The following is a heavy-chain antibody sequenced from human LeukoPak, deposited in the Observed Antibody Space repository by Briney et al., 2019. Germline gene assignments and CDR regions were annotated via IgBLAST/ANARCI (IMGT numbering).Heavy chain of an antibody. V-gene: IGHV3-48*01. Sequence: GGSLRLSCAASGFTFSTYSMNWVRQAPGKGLEWVSYISGSGNTIHYGDSVKGRFTISRDSSKNTLSLQMNSLRAEDTAVYYCAKIPKGGYFDYWGQGTLVTVSS. CDR2: ISGSGNTI. D-gene: IGHD2-2*01. CDR3: AKIPKGGYFDY. J-gene: IGHJ4*02. CDR1: GFTFSTYS.